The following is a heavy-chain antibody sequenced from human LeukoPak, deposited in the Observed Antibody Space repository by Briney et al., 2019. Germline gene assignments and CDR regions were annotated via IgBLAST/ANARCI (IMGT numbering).Heavy chain of an antibody. Sequence: GGSLRLSCATSGFKFSNTWMSWVRPAPGKGLEWVGRIKSNDGGTTEYAAPVKGRFTISRDDSQNTLYLQINNLKTEDTAVYYCTTDTGSPKPYYFDYWGQGALVTVSS. CDR2: IKSNDGGTT. CDR1: GFKFSNTW. V-gene: IGHV3-15*05. D-gene: IGHD1-26*01. CDR3: TTDTGSPKPYYFDY. J-gene: IGHJ4*02.